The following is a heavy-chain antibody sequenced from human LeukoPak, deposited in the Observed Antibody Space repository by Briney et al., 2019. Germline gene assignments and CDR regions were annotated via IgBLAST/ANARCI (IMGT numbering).Heavy chain of an antibody. CDR3: ARRGYYYYYMDV. Sequence: PGGSLRLSCAASGFTFSSYSMTWVRQAPGKGLEWVSSISSSSSYIYYADSVKGRFTISRDNAKNSLYLQMNSLRAEDTAVYYCARRGYYYYYMDVWGKGTTVTVSS. J-gene: IGHJ6*03. CDR1: GFTFSSYS. V-gene: IGHV3-21*01. CDR2: ISSSSSYI.